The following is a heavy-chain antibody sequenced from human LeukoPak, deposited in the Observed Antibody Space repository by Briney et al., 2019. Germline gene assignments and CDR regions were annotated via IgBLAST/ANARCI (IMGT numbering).Heavy chain of an antibody. V-gene: IGHV4-4*02. Sequence: SETLSLTCAVSGGSISSSDWWSWVRQPPRKGLEWIGEIYHSGSTNYNPSLKSRLTISVDKSKNQFSLKLSSVTAADTAVYYCARAWDNGYYYRSFDIWGQGTMVTVSS. CDR1: GGSISSSDW. D-gene: IGHD3-22*01. CDR3: ARAWDNGYYYRSFDI. CDR2: IYHSGST. J-gene: IGHJ3*02.